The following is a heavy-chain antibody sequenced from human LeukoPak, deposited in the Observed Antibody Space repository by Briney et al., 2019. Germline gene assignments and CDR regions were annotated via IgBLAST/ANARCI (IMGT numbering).Heavy chain of an antibody. V-gene: IGHV3-23*01. CDR2: ISGSGDKT. Sequence: GGSLRLSCAASGFTFSGYAMSWVRQAPGGGLEWVSAISGSGDKTFHADSVKGRSTTSRDNSKNTLSLQMSSLRVEDSAVYFCAKDTSAWWYHRAYMNVWGTGTTVTVSS. D-gene: IGHD2-15*01. CDR1: GFTFSGYA. CDR3: AKDTSAWWYHRAYMNV. J-gene: IGHJ6*03.